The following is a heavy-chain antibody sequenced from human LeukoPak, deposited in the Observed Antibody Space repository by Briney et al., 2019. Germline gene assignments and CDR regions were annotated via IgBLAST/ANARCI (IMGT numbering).Heavy chain of an antibody. J-gene: IGHJ6*03. CDR1: GGSISSSSYY. CDR3: ARELSTTYYMDV. CDR2: IYYSGST. D-gene: IGHD4-11*01. V-gene: IGHV4-39*07. Sequence: PSETLSLTCTVSGGSISSSSYYWGWIRQPPGKGLEWIGSIYYSGSTYYNPSLKSRVTISVDTSKNQFSLKLSSVTAADTAVYYCARELSTTYYMDVWGKGTTVTVSS.